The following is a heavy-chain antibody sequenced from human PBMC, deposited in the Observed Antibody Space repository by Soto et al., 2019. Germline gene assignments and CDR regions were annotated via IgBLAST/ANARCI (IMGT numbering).Heavy chain of an antibody. J-gene: IGHJ4*02. Sequence: QVQLVESGGGVVQPGRSLRLSCAASGFTFSSYGMHWVRQAPGKGLEWVAVISYDGSNKYYADSVKGRFTISRDNSKKTLYLQMNSLRAEDTAVYYCSDGECFDSWGQGTLVTVSS. CDR1: GFTFSSYG. D-gene: IGHD3-10*01. V-gene: IGHV3-30*03. CDR2: ISYDGSNK. CDR3: SDGECFDS.